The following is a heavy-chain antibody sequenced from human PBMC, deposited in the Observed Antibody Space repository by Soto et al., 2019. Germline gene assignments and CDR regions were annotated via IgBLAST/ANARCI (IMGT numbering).Heavy chain of an antibody. V-gene: IGHV3-7*01. Sequence: GGSLRLSCAASGFTFSSYWMSWVRQAPGKGLEWVANIKQDGSEKYYVDSVKGRFTISRDNAKNSLYLQMNSLRAEDTAVYYCARDGLLGDYGDHFDYWGQGTLVTVSS. CDR1: GFTFSSYW. D-gene: IGHD4-17*01. CDR3: ARDGLLGDYGDHFDY. CDR2: IKQDGSEK. J-gene: IGHJ4*02.